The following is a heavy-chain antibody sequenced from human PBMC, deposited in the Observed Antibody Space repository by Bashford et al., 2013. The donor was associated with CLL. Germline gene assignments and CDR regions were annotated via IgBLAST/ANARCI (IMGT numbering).Heavy chain of an antibody. CDR1: GYIFSLYY. V-gene: IGHV1-2*02. CDR3: SATYYYGMDV. J-gene: IGHJ6*02. Sequence: ASVKVSCKASGYIFSLYYIHWVRQAPGQGLEWMGWINPDNGGTNYAQKFQGRVTMTSDTSVSTAYMELSRLTSDDTGIYYCSATYYYGMDVWGQGTTVTVSS. CDR2: INPDNGGT.